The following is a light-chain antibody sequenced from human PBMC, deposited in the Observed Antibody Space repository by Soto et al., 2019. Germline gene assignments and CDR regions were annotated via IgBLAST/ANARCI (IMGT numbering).Light chain of an antibody. Sequence: QSALTQPASVSGSPGQSITISCTGTSSDVGAYNYVSWYQQHPGKAPKLMISEVSNRPSGVSNRFSGSKSGNTASLTISGLQAEDEADYYCSSYTTSSTVVFGGWTKLTVL. J-gene: IGLJ2*01. V-gene: IGLV2-14*01. CDR1: SSDVGAYNY. CDR3: SSYTTSSTVV. CDR2: EVS.